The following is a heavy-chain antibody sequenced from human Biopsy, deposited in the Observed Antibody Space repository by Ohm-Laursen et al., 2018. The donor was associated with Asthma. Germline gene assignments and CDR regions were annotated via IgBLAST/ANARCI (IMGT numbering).Heavy chain of an antibody. J-gene: IGHJ4*02. Sequence: SLRLSCTASGFTFDDYGMHWVRQAPGKGLEWVSGISWNSGSIGYADSVKGRFTISRDNAENSLYLQMNSLRVEDTALYYCAKATLGDIGKDYWGQGTLVTVPS. V-gene: IGHV3-9*01. CDR2: ISWNSGSI. D-gene: IGHD2-21*01. CDR3: AKATLGDIGKDY. CDR1: GFTFDDYG.